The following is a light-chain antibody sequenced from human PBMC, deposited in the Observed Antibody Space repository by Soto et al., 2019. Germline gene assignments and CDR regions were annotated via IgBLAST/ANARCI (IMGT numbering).Light chain of an antibody. V-gene: IGKV3-15*01. CDR1: QSVGIN. CDR2: GAS. Sequence: EIVMTQSPAILSVSPGERATLSCRASQSVGINVAWYQQKPGQAPRLLIYGASTRATGIPARFSGSGSGTEFTLSISSLQSEDFGIYYCQQYNNWPQTLGQGTKVDIK. CDR3: QQYNNWPQT. J-gene: IGKJ1*01.